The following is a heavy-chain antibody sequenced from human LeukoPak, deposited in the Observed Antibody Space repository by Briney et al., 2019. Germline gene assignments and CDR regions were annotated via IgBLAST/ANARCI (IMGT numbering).Heavy chain of an antibody. CDR1: GFTFSSYW. J-gene: IGHJ3*02. Sequence: SGGPLRLSCAASGFTFSSYWMSWLRQAPGKGLEWVANIKQDGSEKYYVDSVKGRFTISRDNAKNSLYLQMNSLRAEDTAVYYCARVGAAGTSLVGAFDIWGQGTMVTVSS. V-gene: IGHV3-7*01. CDR2: IKQDGSEK. CDR3: ARVGAAGTSLVGAFDI. D-gene: IGHD6-13*01.